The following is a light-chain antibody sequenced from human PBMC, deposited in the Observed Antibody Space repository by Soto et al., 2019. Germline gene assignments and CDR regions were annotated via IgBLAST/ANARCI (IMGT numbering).Light chain of an antibody. V-gene: IGLV1-47*01. J-gene: IGLJ2*01. CDR1: SSNIGSNY. Sequence: QSVLTQPPSASGTPGQRVTISCSGSSSNIGSNYVFWYQQLPGTAPKLLIYRNNQRPSGVPDRFSGSKSGTSASLAISGLRSEHEADYSCAAWDDSLSGVGFGGGTKLTVL. CDR2: RNN. CDR3: AAWDDSLSGVG.